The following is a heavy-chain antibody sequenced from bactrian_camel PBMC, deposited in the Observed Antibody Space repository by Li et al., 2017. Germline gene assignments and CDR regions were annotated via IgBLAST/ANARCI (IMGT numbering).Heavy chain of an antibody. V-gene: IGHV3S25*01. J-gene: IGHJ4*01. D-gene: IGHD2*01. Sequence: QLVESGGGLVQPGGSLTLSCAASGFSFSNYWMYWVRQAPGKGLEWVSTINSAGGSTYYVDSVKGRFTSSRDNAKNTVYLQMNSLKPEDTALYYCSVATTSGTFDYWGQGTQVTVS. CDR1: GFSFSNYW. CDR3: SVATTSGTFDY. CDR2: INSAGGST.